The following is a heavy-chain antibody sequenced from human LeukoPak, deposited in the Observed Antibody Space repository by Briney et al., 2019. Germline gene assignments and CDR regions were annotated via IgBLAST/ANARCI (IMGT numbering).Heavy chain of an antibody. CDR2: ISYDGSNK. V-gene: IGHV3-30*19. Sequence: GGSLRLSCAASGFSFSTYGMHWVRQAPGKGLEWVSFISYDGSNKYYAESVKGRFTISREHSKNTLYLQMNILRCDDTAVYYCAQSWCPTICYGIYHWGQGTLVTVSS. J-gene: IGHJ4*02. CDR3: AQSWCPTICYGIYH. D-gene: IGHD5-24*01. CDR1: GFSFSTYG.